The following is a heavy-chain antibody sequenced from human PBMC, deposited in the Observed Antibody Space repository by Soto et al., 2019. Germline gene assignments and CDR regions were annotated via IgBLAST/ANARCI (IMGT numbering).Heavy chain of an antibody. CDR2: IVPIFGTA. D-gene: IGHD2-2*01. J-gene: IGHJ4*02. Sequence: QVQLVQSGAEVKKPGSSVKVSCKASGGTFTNYGISWVRQAPGQGLESMGGIVPIFGTANYAQKFQGRVTITADESASTAYMELSSLRSEDTAVYYCARGPQYAYFDYWGQGTLVTVSS. V-gene: IGHV1-69*01. CDR3: ARGPQYAYFDY. CDR1: GGTFTNYG.